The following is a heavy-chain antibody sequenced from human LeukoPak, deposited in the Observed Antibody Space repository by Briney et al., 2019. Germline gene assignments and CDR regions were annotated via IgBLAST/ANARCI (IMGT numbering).Heavy chain of an antibody. V-gene: IGHV3-7*01. CDR1: GFTFSGAW. D-gene: IGHD6-6*01. CDR3: AREGSRIAARSFWY. CDR2: IKQDGSEK. Sequence: GGSLRLSCTASGFTFSGAWMSWVRQAPGKGLEWVANIKQDGSEKYYVDSVKGRFTISRDNAKNSLYLQMNSLRAEDTAVYYCAREGSRIAARSFWYWGQGTLVTVSS. J-gene: IGHJ4*02.